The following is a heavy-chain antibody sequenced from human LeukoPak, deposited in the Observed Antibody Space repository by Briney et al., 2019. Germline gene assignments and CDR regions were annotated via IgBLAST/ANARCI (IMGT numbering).Heavy chain of an antibody. V-gene: IGHV4-59*01. D-gene: IGHD3-16*02. J-gene: IGHJ5*01. CDR2: IYYGGST. CDR3: ARGRARDGSYPWLDS. CDR1: GDSIGSYY. Sequence: SETLSLTCSVSGDSIGSYYWTWIRQSPGKGLEWIGYIYYGGSTNYSPSLQSRVSISVDMSNNQFSLQLRSVTATDTAIYYCARGRARDGSYPWLDSWGQGTLVTVSS.